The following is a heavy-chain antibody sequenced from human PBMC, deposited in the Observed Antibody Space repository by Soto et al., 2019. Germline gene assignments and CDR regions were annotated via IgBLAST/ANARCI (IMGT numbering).Heavy chain of an antibody. CDR3: ARDRMGYSGSGRCVGLCHYYHGMDV. V-gene: IGHV4-59*01. D-gene: IGHD3-10*01. J-gene: IGHJ6*02. CDR2: IYYSGNT. CDR1: GGSISSYY. Sequence: SLTCTVSGGSISSYYWSWIRQSPGKELEWIGYIYYSGNTNYNPSLKSRVTISVDTSKNQFSLRLSSVTAADTAVYYCARDRMGYSGSGRCVGLCHYYHGMDVWGQGTTVTVSS.